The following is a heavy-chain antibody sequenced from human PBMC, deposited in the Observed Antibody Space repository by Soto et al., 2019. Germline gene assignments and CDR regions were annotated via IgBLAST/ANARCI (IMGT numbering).Heavy chain of an antibody. D-gene: IGHD2-15*01. J-gene: IGHJ4*02. Sequence: PGGSLRLSCAASGFTFSSYAMSWVRQAPGKGLEWVSAISGSGGSTYYADSVKGRFTISRDNSKNTLYLQMNSLRAEDTAVYYCAKDLRPYCSGGSCYRPFDYWGQGTLVTVSS. CDR3: AKDLRPYCSGGSCYRPFDY. CDR1: GFTFSSYA. V-gene: IGHV3-23*01. CDR2: ISGSGGST.